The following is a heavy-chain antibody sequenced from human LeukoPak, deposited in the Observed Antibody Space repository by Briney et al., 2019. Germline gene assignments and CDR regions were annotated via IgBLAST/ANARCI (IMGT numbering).Heavy chain of an antibody. J-gene: IGHJ4*02. CDR3: AKDARDYGDYVFDY. D-gene: IGHD4-17*01. CDR1: GFSISIDC. CDR2: ISYNGSNK. Sequence: GRSLILSCAAAGFSISIDCKHWGRPAAGEGVGWGGVISYNGSNKYYADSVKGRFTISRDNSKNTLYLQMNSLRAEDTAVYYCAKDARDYGDYVFDYWGQGTLVTVSS. V-gene: IGHV3-30*18.